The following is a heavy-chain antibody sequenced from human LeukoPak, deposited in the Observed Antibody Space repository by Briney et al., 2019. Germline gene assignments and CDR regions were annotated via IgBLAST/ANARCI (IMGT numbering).Heavy chain of an antibody. J-gene: IGHJ4*02. V-gene: IGHV3-30-3*01. CDR2: ISYDGSNK. CDR3: ARDQPVWLGTLGY. Sequence: GGSLRLSCAASGFTFSSYAMHWVRQAPGKGLEWVAVISYDGSNKYYADSVKGRSTISRDNSKNTLYLQMNSLRAEDTAVYYCARDQPVWLGTLGYWGQGTLVTVSS. D-gene: IGHD3-10*01. CDR1: GFTFSSYA.